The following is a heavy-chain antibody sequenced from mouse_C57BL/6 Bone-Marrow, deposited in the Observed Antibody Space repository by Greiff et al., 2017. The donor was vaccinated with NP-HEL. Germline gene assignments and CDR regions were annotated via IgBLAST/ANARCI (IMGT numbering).Heavy chain of an antibody. CDR3: ARDAGPWAMGY. CDR2: SRNKANDYTT. J-gene: IGHJ4*01. V-gene: IGHV7-1*01. Sequence: EVKVVESGGGLVQSGRSLRLSCATSGFTFSDFYMEWVRQAPGKGLEWIAASRNKANDYTTEYSASVKGRFIVSRDTSQSILYLQMNALRAEDTAIYYCARDAGPWAMGYWGQGTSVTVSS. CDR1: GFTFSDFY.